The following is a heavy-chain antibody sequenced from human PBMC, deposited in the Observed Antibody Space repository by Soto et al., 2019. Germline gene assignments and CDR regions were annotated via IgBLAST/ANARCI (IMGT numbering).Heavy chain of an antibody. CDR2: ISAHNGNT. J-gene: IGHJ4*02. D-gene: IGHD1-1*01. CDR3: ARGRYGDY. Sequence: QVHLVQSGAEVKKPGASVKVSCKGSGYDFTTYGITWVRQAPGQGLEWMAWISAHNGNTDYAQKLQGRVTVTRDTSESTAYMELRSLRSDDTAVYYCARGRYGDYWGQGALVTVSS. CDR1: GYDFTTYG. V-gene: IGHV1-18*01.